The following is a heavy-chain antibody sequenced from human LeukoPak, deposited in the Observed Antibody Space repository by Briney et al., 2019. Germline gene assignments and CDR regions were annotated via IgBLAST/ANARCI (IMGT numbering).Heavy chain of an antibody. V-gene: IGHV1-2*04. D-gene: IGHD6-13*01. CDR2: INPNSGGT. CDR1: GYTFTGYY. Sequence: GASVKVSCKASGYTFTGYYMHWVRQAPGQGLEWMGWINPNSGGTNCAQKFQGWVTMTRDTSISTAYMELSRLRSDDTAVYYCARGSTSGIAAAAPGYWGQGTLVTVSS. CDR3: ARGSTSGIAAAAPGY. J-gene: IGHJ4*02.